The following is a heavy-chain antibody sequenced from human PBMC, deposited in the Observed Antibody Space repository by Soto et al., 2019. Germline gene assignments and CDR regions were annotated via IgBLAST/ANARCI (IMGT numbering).Heavy chain of an antibody. V-gene: IGHV3-15*07. J-gene: IGHJ5*02. D-gene: IGHD1-26*01. CDR2: IKSQADGGTI. Sequence: EVQLVESGGDLVKPGGSLRLSCAASGFTFTSAWMNWVRQAPGKGLEWVGRIKSQADGGTIDYAAPVKGRCTISRDDSKNTLYLQMNSLNTEDTAVYYCTTGSIVETKNNWFDPWGQGTLVTVSS. CDR3: TTGSIVETKNNWFDP. CDR1: GFTFTSAW.